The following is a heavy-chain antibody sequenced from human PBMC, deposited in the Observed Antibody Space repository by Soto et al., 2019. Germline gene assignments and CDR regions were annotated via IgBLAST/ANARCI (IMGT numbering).Heavy chain of an antibody. J-gene: IGHJ6*02. D-gene: IGHD3-10*01. V-gene: IGHV3-15*07. CDR3: THAPGRRGYYGLDV. Sequence: EEQLVESGGGLVKPGGSLRLSCAASGFTFSNAWMHWVRQAPGKGLEWVGRIKSKSDGGTTDYAAPVKGRFTISRDDSKNTLYLQMTSLQTEDTAVYYCTHAPGRRGYYGLDVWGQGTTVTVSS. CDR1: GFTFSNAW. CDR2: IKSKSDGGTT.